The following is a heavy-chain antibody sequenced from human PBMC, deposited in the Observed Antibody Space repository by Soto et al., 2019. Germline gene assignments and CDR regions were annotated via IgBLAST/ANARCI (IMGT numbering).Heavy chain of an antibody. CDR2: IKSKSDGGTT. Sequence: EVQLVDSGGGLVKPGGSLRLSCAASGFTFSNAWMNWVRQTPGKGLEWVGHIKSKSDGGTTDFAAPVKGRFNISRDDSKKTLYLQINSLKTEDTAMYYCTTDVWVYSGLDYWGQGTLVTVSS. CDR3: TTDVWVYSGLDY. CDR1: GFTFSNAW. D-gene: IGHD3-16*01. J-gene: IGHJ4*02. V-gene: IGHV3-15*07.